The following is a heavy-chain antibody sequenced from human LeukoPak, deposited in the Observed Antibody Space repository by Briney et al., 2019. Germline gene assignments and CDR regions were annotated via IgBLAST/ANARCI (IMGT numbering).Heavy chain of an antibody. J-gene: IGHJ5*02. D-gene: IGHD3-22*01. CDR3: AREGEYYDSSGYYYGWFDP. Sequence: PGGSLRLSCVASGFTFDDYPMHWVRQAPGKGLEWVAGLSWNSGRIAYADSVKGRFTISRDNAKNSLCLQMNSLTLEDTAFYYCAREGEYYDSSGYYYGWFDPWGQGTLVTVSS. CDR2: LSWNSGRI. V-gene: IGHV3-9*01. CDR1: GFTFDDYP.